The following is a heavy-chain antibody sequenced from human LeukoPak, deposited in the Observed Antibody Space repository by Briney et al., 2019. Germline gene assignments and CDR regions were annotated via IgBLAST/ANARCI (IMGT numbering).Heavy chain of an antibody. Sequence: PGGSLRLSCAASGFTFSTHWMHWVRRAPGKGLVWVSRISTDGSVTSYADSVKGRFTISRDNAKNTMYLQMNSLRAEDTAVYYCARIGGSGSYSGHYFDHWGQGTLVTVSS. V-gene: IGHV3-74*01. J-gene: IGHJ4*02. D-gene: IGHD3-10*01. CDR3: ARIGGSGSYSGHYFDH. CDR1: GFTFSTHW. CDR2: ISTDGSVT.